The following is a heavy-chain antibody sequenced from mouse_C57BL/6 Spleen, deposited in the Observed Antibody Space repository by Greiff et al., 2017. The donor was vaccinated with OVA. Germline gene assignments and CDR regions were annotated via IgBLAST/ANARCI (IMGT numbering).Heavy chain of an antibody. CDR3: ARWDYGSSYDYAMDY. V-gene: IGHV1-12*01. CDR2: IYPGNGDT. J-gene: IGHJ4*01. D-gene: IGHD1-1*01. CDR1: GYTFTSYN. Sequence: LQQSGAELVRPGASVKMSCKASGYTFTSYNMHWVKQTPRQGLEWIGAIYPGNGDTSYNQKFKGKATLTVDKSSSKAYMQLSSLTSEDSAVYFCARWDYGSSYDYAMDYWGQGTSVTVSS.